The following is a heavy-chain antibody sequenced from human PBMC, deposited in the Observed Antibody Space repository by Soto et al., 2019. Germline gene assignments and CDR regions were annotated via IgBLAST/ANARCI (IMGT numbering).Heavy chain of an antibody. Sequence: SGGSLRLSCVASGFTFSSYAMSWVRQAPGKGLEWVSAISGSGGSTYYADSVKGRFTISRDNSKNTLYLQMNSLRAEDTAVYYRAKEYEYSSGWERIDYWGQGTLVTVSS. CDR3: AKEYEYSSGWERIDY. V-gene: IGHV3-23*01. D-gene: IGHD6-19*01. CDR1: GFTFSSYA. J-gene: IGHJ4*02. CDR2: ISGSGGST.